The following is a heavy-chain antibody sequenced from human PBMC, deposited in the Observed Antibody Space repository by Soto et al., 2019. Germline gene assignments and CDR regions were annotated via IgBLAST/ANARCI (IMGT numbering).Heavy chain of an antibody. D-gene: IGHD6-13*01. CDR3: ARETPSAAAAYYYYGLDV. J-gene: IGHJ6*02. CDR1: GGTFSSYA. V-gene: IGHV1-69*13. Sequence: SVTGSCKASGGTFSSYAITWVRQAPGQGLEWMGGIIPIFGTANYAQKFQGRVKITADESTSTAYMGLSRLGADDTAVYYCARETPSAAAAYYYYGLDVWGQGTTVTVSS. CDR2: IIPIFGTA.